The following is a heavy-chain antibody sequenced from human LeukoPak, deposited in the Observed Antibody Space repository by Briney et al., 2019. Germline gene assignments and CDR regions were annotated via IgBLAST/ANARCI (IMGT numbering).Heavy chain of an antibody. CDR2: IRYDGSNK. V-gene: IGHV3-30*02. J-gene: IGHJ4*02. D-gene: IGHD6-13*01. CDR1: GFTFSSYG. Sequence: GRSLRLSCVASGFTFSSYGMHWVRQAPGKGLEWVAFIRYDGSNKYYADSVKGRFTISRDNSKNTLYLEMNSLRAEDTVVYYCAKEGSSWYEGYFDYWGQGTLVTVSS. CDR3: AKEGSSWYEGYFDY.